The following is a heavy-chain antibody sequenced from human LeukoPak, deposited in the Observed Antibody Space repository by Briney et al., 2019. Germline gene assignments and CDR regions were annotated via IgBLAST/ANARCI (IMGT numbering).Heavy chain of an antibody. J-gene: IGHJ6*02. Sequence: SETLSLTCTVSGGSISSGGYYWSWIRQHPGKGLEWIGYIYYSGSTYYNPSLKSRVTISVDTSKNQFSLKLSSVTAADTAAYYCARARYGVLLWFGELPVPRSYGMDVWGQGTTVTVSS. D-gene: IGHD3-10*01. CDR3: ARARYGVLLWFGELPVPRSYGMDV. CDR1: GGSISSGGYY. V-gene: IGHV4-31*03. CDR2: IYYSGST.